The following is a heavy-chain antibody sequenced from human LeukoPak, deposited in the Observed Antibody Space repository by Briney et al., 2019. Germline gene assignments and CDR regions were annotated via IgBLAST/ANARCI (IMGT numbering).Heavy chain of an antibody. CDR3: ASDFGY. CDR1: GFSVSSNF. J-gene: IGHJ4*02. V-gene: IGHV3-53*01. CDR2: IYSGGST. Sequence: GGSLRLSCAASGFSVSSNFMSWVRQAPGKGLEWVSFIYSGGSTYYADSVKGRFTISRDNSKNTLYLQMNSLRAEDKAVYYCASDFGYWGQGSLVTVSS.